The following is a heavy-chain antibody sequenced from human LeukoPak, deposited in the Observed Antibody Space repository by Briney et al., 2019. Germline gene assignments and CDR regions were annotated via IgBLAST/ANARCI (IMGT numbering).Heavy chain of an antibody. CDR3: ATDLFSYSGSFYYYGMDV. CDR1: GYTLTELS. J-gene: IGHJ6*02. V-gene: IGHV1-24*01. D-gene: IGHD1-26*01. Sequence: EASETVSLTVSGYTLTELSMHWVRQAPGKGIEWMGGFDPEDGETIYAQQFQGRVNMTEDTATDTAYMELSSLRSEDTAVYYCATDLFSYSGSFYYYGMDVWGQGTTVTVSS. CDR2: FDPEDGET.